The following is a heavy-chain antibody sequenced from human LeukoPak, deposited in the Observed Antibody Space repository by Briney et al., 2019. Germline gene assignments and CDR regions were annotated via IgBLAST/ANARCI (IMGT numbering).Heavy chain of an antibody. D-gene: IGHD5-12*01. CDR3: AKEAGYSGYDYPDY. CDR2: ISGSAYST. V-gene: IGHV3-23*01. J-gene: IGHJ4*02. Sequence: GGSPRLSCAASGFTFSSYAMSWVRQAPGKGLEWVSGISGSAYSTYYADSVQGRFTISRDNSKNTLYLQMNSLRAEDTAVYYCAKEAGYSGYDYPDYWGQGTLVTVSS. CDR1: GFTFSSYA.